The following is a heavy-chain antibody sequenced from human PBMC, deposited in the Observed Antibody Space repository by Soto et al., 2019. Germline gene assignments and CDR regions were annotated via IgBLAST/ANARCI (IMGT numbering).Heavy chain of an antibody. CDR3: ARGMGPGVHYNWFDT. V-gene: IGHV4-31*03. Sequence: QVQLQQSGPGLVKPSQTLSLTCSVSGGSISSGGYYWSWIRQHPGKGLEWIGYIYYSGGTYYNPSLKCRVTISVDTSKNPFSLKLSYVTAADTAVYYCARGMGPGVHYNWFDTWGQGTLVTVSS. CDR1: GGSISSGGYY. D-gene: IGHD2-8*01. J-gene: IGHJ5*02. CDR2: IYYSGGT.